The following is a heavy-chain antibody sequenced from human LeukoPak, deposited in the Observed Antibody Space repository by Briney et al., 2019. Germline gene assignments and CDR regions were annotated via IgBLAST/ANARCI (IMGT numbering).Heavy chain of an antibody. CDR1: GFTFSNYA. CDR3: AKDTSYDSSGYYSGYYYGMDV. Sequence: GGSLRLSCAASGFTFSNYAMSWVRQAPGKGLEWVSAIVGSGGSTYYADSVKGRFTISRDNSKNTLYLQVNSLRAEDTAVYYCAKDTSYDSSGYYSGYYYGMDVWGQGTTVTVSS. V-gene: IGHV3-23*01. J-gene: IGHJ6*02. CDR2: IVGSGGST. D-gene: IGHD3-22*01.